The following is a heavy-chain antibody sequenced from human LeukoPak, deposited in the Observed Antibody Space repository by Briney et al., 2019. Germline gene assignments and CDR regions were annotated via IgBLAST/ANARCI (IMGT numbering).Heavy chain of an antibody. CDR3: ARGRYCSADICSGGDAFDI. CDR2: IYTRGST. V-gene: IGHV4-4*07. CDR1: GGSINNYY. D-gene: IGHD2-15*01. J-gene: IGHJ3*02. Sequence: SGTLSLTCTVSGGSINNYYWSWIRQPAGKGLEWIGRIYTRGSTNYNPSLKSRVTMSVDPSKNQFSLKLSSVTAADTAVYYCARGRYCSADICSGGDAFDIWGQGTMVSVSS.